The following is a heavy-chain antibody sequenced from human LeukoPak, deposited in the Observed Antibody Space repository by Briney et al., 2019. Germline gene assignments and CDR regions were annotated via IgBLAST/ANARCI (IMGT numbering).Heavy chain of an antibody. V-gene: IGHV1-69*05. CDR3: AREGERWLQPLGYYYYYMDV. CDR1: GGTFSSYA. Sequence: SVKVSCKASGGTFSSYAISWVRQAPGQGLEWMGGIIPIFGTANYAQKFQGRVTITTDESTSTAYMELSSLRSEDTAVYYCAREGERWLQPLGYYYYYMDVWGKGTTVTVSS. CDR2: IIPIFGTA. J-gene: IGHJ6*03. D-gene: IGHD5-24*01.